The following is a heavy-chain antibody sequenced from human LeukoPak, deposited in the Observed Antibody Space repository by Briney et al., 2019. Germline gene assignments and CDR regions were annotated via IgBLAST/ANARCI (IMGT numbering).Heavy chain of an antibody. V-gene: IGHV4-4*07. CDR1: GGSISSYY. CDR2: IYTSGST. Sequence: PSETLSLTCTVSGGSISSYYWSWIRQPAGKGLEWIGRIYTSGSTNYNPSLKSRVTMSVDMSKNQFSLKLSSVTAADTAVYYCARALIFGVVPLGWYFDLWGRGTLVTVSS. J-gene: IGHJ2*01. D-gene: IGHD3-3*01. CDR3: ARALIFGVVPLGWYFDL.